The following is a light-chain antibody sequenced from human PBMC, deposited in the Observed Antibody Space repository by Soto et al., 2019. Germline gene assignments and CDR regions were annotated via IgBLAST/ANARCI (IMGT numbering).Light chain of an antibody. CDR2: SNH. CDR3: SAWDDSLVVV. Sequence: QAVLTQPPSESWTPGQTVTISCSGSSSNIGSNSVNWFQHLPGAVPKLLIFSNHQRPSGVPDRFSGSKSGTSASLAISGLQTEDEADYYCSAWDDSLVVVFGGGTKVTVL. CDR1: SSNIGSNS. V-gene: IGLV1-44*01. J-gene: IGLJ2*01.